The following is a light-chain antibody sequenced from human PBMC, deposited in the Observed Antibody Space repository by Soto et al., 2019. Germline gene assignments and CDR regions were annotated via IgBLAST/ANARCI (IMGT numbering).Light chain of an antibody. CDR3: QQYYNSPLT. J-gene: IGKJ4*01. Sequence: DIVMTQSPDSLAVSLGERATINCKSSQSVLYSSNNKNYLAWYQQKPGQPPKLLIYWASTRESGVPDRFSGSGSGTDFTLTISSLQAEDVAVYYCQQYYNSPLTFGGGTNVEI. CDR2: WAS. CDR1: QSVLYSSNNKNY. V-gene: IGKV4-1*01.